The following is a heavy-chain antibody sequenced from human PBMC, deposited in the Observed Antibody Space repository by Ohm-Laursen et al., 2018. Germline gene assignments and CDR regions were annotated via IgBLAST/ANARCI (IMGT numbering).Heavy chain of an antibody. J-gene: IGHJ4*02. Sequence: GRFTISRDNSKNTLFLQMNSLRAEDTAVYYCARGARYYYDSSGPDYWGQGTLVTVSS. CDR3: ARGARYYYDSSGPDY. V-gene: IGHV3-30*07. D-gene: IGHD3-22*01.